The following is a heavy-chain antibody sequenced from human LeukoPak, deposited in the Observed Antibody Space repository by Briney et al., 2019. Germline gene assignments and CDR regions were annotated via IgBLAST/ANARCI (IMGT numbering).Heavy chain of an antibody. D-gene: IGHD2-2*01. CDR3: ARDGVSSSSTSPRLVGYFQH. J-gene: IGHJ1*01. CDR2: ISSDGNNK. CDR1: GFSFSKYD. V-gene: IGHV3-30*03. Sequence: GGSLRLSCAASGFSFSKYDMHWVRQAPGKGLEWVALISSDGNNKYYADSVKGRFTISRDNSKKTLYLQMNSLRAEDTAVYYCARDGVSSSSTSPRLVGYFQHWGQGTLVTVSS.